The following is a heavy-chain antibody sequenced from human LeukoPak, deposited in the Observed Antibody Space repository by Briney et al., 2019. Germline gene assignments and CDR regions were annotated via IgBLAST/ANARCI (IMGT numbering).Heavy chain of an antibody. V-gene: IGHV4-59*01. CDR2: IYYSGST. Sequence: PSETLSLTCTVSGGSISSYYWSWIRQPPGKGLEWIGYIYYSGSTNYNPSLKSRVTISVDTSKNQFSLKLSSVTAADTAVYYCAGYCSSTSCYTPNYGMDVWGQGTTVTVSS. J-gene: IGHJ6*02. CDR1: GGSISSYY. CDR3: AGYCSSTSCYTPNYGMDV. D-gene: IGHD2-2*02.